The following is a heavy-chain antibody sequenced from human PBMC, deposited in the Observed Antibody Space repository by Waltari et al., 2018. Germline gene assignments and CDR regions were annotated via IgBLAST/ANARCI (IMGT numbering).Heavy chain of an antibody. V-gene: IGHV1-2*02. CDR1: GYIFTGYY. D-gene: IGHD3-3*01. Sequence: QVQLVQSGAEVKKPGASVKVYCKASGYIFTGYYMHWVRQAPGQGLEWMGWINPNSGGTNYAQRFQGRVTMTRDTSISTVYMELSSLRSDDTAVYYCARCLAGLRFLQWLHFDSWGQGTLVTVSS. CDR2: INPNSGGT. CDR3: ARCLAGLRFLQWLHFDS. J-gene: IGHJ4*02.